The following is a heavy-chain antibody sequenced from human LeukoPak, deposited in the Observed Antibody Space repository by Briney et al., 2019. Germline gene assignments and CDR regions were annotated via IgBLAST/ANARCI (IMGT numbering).Heavy chain of an antibody. CDR3: ARAYYYDVSVTPDY. V-gene: IGHV3-33*08. Sequence: PWGSLRLSCAASGFTFSGYAMHWVRQAPGKGLEWVAVIWYDGRNEYYADSVKGRFTISRDTSKNTLYLQMNSLRAEDTAVYYCARAYYYDVSVTPDYWGQGTLVTVSS. CDR2: IWYDGRNE. D-gene: IGHD3-22*01. J-gene: IGHJ4*02. CDR1: GFTFSGYA.